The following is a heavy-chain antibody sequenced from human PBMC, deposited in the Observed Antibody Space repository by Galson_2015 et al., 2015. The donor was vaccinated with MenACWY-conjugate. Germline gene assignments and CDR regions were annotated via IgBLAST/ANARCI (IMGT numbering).Heavy chain of an antibody. J-gene: IGHJ3*02. V-gene: IGHV2-70*18. CDR3: ARMHIVLDATDAFDI. CDR1: GFSPRTYEMC. Sequence: PALVKPPPPLTLTCTFSGFSPRTYEMCIYWVRQPPGKALEWLAPIDWRDNKYYTTSLKTRLTISKDTSTNQVVLTMTNVDPVDTATYYCARMHIVLDATDAFDIWAKGQWSPSPQ. CDR2: IDWRDNK. D-gene: IGHD3-22*01.